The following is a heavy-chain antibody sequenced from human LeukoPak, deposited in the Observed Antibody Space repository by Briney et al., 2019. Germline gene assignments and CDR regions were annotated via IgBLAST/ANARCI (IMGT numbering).Heavy chain of an antibody. D-gene: IGHD3-22*01. CDR3: AICRKFSSHSSGYCNYFDY. CDR1: VSSISSSSDY. V-gene: IGHV4-39*01. Sequence: PSETLSLTCSVSVSSISSSSDYCGWIRQPPGKGLEWIGSIYYSGRTYYNLSLKSRVTMSVDTSKNQFSLKLRYVTAADPAVYYSAICRKFSSHSSGYCNYFDYWGQGTLVTVSS. J-gene: IGHJ4*02. CDR2: IYYSGRT.